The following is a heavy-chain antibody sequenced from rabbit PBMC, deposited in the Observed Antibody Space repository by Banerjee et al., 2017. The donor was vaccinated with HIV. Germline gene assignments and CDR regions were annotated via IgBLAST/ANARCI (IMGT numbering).Heavy chain of an antibody. D-gene: IGHD4-1*01. CDR3: ARDLAGVIGWNFNL. Sequence: QEQLEESGGDLVKPEGSLTLTCTASGFSFNNKYVMCWVRQAPGKGLEWIACIYSGSSGNTVYATWAKGRFTISETSSTTVTLQMTSLTAADTATYFCARDLAGVIGWNFNLWGPGTLVTVS. J-gene: IGHJ4*01. CDR2: IYSGSSGNT. V-gene: IGHV1S45*01. CDR1: GFSFNNKYV.